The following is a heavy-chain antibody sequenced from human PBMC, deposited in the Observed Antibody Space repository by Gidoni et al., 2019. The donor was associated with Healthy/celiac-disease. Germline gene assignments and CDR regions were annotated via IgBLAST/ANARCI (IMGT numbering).Heavy chain of an antibody. CDR3: ARLSSSWTFDY. D-gene: IGHD6-13*01. J-gene: IGHJ4*02. CDR2: INAGNGNT. CDR1: AYTFTSDP. Sequence: QAQLVQSGAEVTKPRASVKVSCKPSAYTFTSDPMHWVRQAPGQRLEWMGWINAGNGNTKYSQKFQGRVTITRDTSASTAYMELSSLRSEDTAVYYCARLSSSWTFDYWGQGTLVTVSS. V-gene: IGHV1-3*01.